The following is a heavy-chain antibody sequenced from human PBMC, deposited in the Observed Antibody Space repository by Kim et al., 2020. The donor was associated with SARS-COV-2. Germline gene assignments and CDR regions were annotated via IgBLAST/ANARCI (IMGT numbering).Heavy chain of an antibody. J-gene: IGHJ3*02. Sequence: TPSPKSRVAISVDTSKTQFSLKLSSVTAADTAVYYCASLTIFGVVRAFDIWGQGTMVTVSS. CDR3: ASLTIFGVVRAFDI. D-gene: IGHD3-3*01. V-gene: IGHV4-39*01.